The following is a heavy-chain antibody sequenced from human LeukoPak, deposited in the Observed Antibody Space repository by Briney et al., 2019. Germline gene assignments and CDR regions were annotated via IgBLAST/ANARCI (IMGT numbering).Heavy chain of an antibody. CDR1: GFTFSTYA. CDR2: IGGSGGST. CDR3: AKFTRTLVRGALVN. D-gene: IGHD3-10*01. Sequence: GGSLRLSCAASGFTFSTYAMSWVRQAPGKGLEWVSAIGGSGGSTYYADSVRGRFTISRDDSKNTLYLQMNSLRAEDTAVYYCAKFTRTLVRGALVNWGQGTLVTVSS. J-gene: IGHJ4*02. V-gene: IGHV3-23*01.